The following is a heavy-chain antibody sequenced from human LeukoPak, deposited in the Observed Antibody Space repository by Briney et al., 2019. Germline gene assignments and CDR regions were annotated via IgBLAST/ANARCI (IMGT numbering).Heavy chain of an antibody. CDR2: IYYSGYT. CDR3: ARGLGFYDYVWGSHRYTPYYFDY. Sequence: SETLSLTCIVSGGSISSYYWNWIRQPPGKGPEWIGYIYYSGYTNYNPSLKSRITISVDTSKNQFSLKLSSVTAAGTAVYYCARGLGFYDYVWGSHRYTPYYFDYWGQGTLVTVSS. V-gene: IGHV4-59*01. D-gene: IGHD3-16*02. J-gene: IGHJ4*02. CDR1: GGSISSYY.